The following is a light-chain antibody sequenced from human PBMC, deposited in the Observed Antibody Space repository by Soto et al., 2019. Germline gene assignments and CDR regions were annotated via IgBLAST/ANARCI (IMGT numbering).Light chain of an antibody. Sequence: EPVLTQSPGTLSLSPGERATLSCRASQSVGGSFLAWYQQRPGQAPRLLIYHTSYRATGIPDRFSGSGSGTEFTLTITRLEPEDSAMYYCQQYGSSGGITFGHGTKVDIK. CDR1: QSVGGSF. CDR3: QQYGSSGGIT. J-gene: IGKJ1*01. CDR2: HTS. V-gene: IGKV3-20*01.